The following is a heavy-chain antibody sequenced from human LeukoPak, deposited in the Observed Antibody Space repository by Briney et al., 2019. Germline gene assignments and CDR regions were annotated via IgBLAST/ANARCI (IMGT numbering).Heavy chain of an antibody. CDR3: ARDFCGGDCYSRSTYMDV. J-gene: IGHJ6*04. Sequence: ASVKVSCKASGYTFTGYYMHWVRQAPGQGLEWRGRINPNSGGANYAQKFQGRVTMTRATSISTAYMELSRLRSDDTAVYYCARDFCGGDCYSRSTYMDVWGKGTTVTVSS. V-gene: IGHV1-2*06. D-gene: IGHD2-21*02. CDR2: INPNSGGA. CDR1: GYTFTGYY.